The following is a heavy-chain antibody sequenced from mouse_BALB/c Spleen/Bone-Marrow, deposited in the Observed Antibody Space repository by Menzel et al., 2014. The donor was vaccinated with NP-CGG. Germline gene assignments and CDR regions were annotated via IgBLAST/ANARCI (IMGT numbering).Heavy chain of an antibody. CDR1: GYTFSTYW. D-gene: IGHD2-4*01. CDR2: ILPGSGTT. CDR3: ARLITTGGFAY. V-gene: IGHV1-9*01. J-gene: IGHJ3*01. Sequence: QVQLQQSGAELMKPGASVKIPCKATGYTFSTYWIEWVKQGPGHGLEWIGEILPGSGTTNYNEKFKGKATFTADTSSITAYMQLSSLTSEDSAVYYCARLITTGGFAYWGQGTLVTVSA.